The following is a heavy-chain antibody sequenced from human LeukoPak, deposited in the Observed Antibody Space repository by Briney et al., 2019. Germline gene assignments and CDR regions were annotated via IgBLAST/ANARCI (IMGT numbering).Heavy chain of an antibody. CDR3: ARPEVGANYDAFDI. Sequence: ASVKVSCKASGYTFTSYGISWVRQAPGQGLEWMGCISAYNGNTNYAQKLQGRVTMTTDTSTSTAYMELRSLTSDDTAVYYCARPEVGANYDAFDIWGQGTMVTVSS. CDR2: ISAYNGNT. V-gene: IGHV1-18*01. CDR1: GYTFTSYG. J-gene: IGHJ3*02. D-gene: IGHD1-26*01.